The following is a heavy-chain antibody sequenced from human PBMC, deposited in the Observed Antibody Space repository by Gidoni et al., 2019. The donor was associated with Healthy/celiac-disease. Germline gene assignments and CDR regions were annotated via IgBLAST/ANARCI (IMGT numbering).Heavy chain of an antibody. CDR3: AHGRAFDY. Sequence: QITLQESGPTLVQPPQTLTLTCTFSGFSLSTSGVGVGWIRQPPGKALEWLALLYWNEDKRYSPSLKSRLTITKDTSKNQVVLTKTNMDPVDTATYYGAHGRAFDYWGQGTLVTVSS. CDR2: LYWNEDK. CDR1: GFSLSTSGVG. J-gene: IGHJ4*02. V-gene: IGHV2-5*01.